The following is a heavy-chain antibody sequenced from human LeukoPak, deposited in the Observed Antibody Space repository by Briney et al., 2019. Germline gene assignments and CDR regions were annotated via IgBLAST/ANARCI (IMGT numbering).Heavy chain of an antibody. D-gene: IGHD5-18*01. CDR3: AREVDTAMVGLFDY. J-gene: IGHJ4*02. CDR1: GGTFSSYA. V-gene: IGHV1-69*05. CDR2: IIPIFGTA. Sequence: SVKVSCKASGGTFSSYAISWVRQAPGQGLEWMGGIIPIFGTATYAQKFQGRVTITTDESTSTAYMELSSLRSEDTAVYYCAREVDTAMVGLFDYWGQGTLVTVSS.